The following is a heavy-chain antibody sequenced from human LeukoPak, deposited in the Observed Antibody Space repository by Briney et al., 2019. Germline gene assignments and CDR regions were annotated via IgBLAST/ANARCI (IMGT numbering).Heavy chain of an antibody. V-gene: IGHV3-73*01. J-gene: IGHJ5*02. CDR1: GFTFSGSA. CDR2: IKSKAAIYAT. CDR3: ARDGRWFDP. Sequence: GGSLRLSCAASGFTFSGSAIHWVRQASGKGLEWVGRIKSKAAIYATAYAASVKGRFTISRDDSENTAYLQMNSLKTEDTAVYYCARDGRWFDPWGQGTLVTVSS. D-gene: IGHD5-24*01.